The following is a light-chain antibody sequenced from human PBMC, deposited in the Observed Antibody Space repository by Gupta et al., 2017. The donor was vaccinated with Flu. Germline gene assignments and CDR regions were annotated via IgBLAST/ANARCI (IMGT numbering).Light chain of an antibody. CDR1: NY. J-gene: IGKJ1*01. CDR2: LAS. V-gene: IGKV2-28*01. Sequence: NYWDFYVQKPGQSPLLLSYLASNRVSGVPDRFIARGSGTDFTLTIRRVEPEDVGVYYCMQTLQSPVAFGQGTKVEIK. CDR3: MQTLQSPVA.